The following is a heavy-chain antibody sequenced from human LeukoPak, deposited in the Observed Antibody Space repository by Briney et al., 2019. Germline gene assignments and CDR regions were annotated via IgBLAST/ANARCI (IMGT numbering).Heavy chain of an antibody. CDR1: GYSISSGYY. J-gene: IGHJ5*02. Sequence: SVTLSLTAAGSGYSISSGYYWRWIRQPPGKGLGRIGSNYYGASTNYNTSLKSRVTISVDTSKNQFSLKLSSVTAADTAVYYCARDRTYYYGSGKEGDWFDPWGQGTLVTVSS. V-gene: IGHV4-38-2*02. D-gene: IGHD3-10*01. CDR3: ARDRTYYYGSGKEGDWFDP. CDR2: NYYGAST.